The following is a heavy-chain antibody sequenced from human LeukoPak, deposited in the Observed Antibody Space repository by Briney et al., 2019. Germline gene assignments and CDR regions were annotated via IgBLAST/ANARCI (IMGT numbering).Heavy chain of an antibody. V-gene: IGHV4-31*03. D-gene: IGHD2-15*01. CDR1: GGSISSGGYY. CDR3: AKEDIVDNWFAP. Sequence: SQTLSLTCTVSGGSISSGGYYWSWIRQHPGKGLEWIGYIYYSGSTYYNPSLKSRVTISVDTSKNQFSLKLSSVTAADTAVYYCAKEDIVDNWFAPWGQGTLVSVSS. J-gene: IGHJ5*02. CDR2: IYYSGST.